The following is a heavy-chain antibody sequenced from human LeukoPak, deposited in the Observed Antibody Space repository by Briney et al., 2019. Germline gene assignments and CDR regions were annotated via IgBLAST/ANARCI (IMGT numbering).Heavy chain of an antibody. Sequence: SVKVSCKASGGTFSSYAISWVRQAPGQGLEWMGGIIPISCTANYAQKFQGRVTITADESTSTAYMELSSPRSEDTAVYYCAREGIGYSYGSDGGGVDYWGQGTLVTVSS. CDR2: IIPISCTA. D-gene: IGHD5-18*01. CDR3: AREGIGYSYGSDGGGVDY. V-gene: IGHV1-69*13. J-gene: IGHJ4*02. CDR1: GGTFSSYA.